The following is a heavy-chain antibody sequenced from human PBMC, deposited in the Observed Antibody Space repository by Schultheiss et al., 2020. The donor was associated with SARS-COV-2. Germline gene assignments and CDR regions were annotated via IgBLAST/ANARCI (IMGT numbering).Heavy chain of an antibody. CDR3: ARDEGGSYKGVSFDY. J-gene: IGHJ4*02. CDR1: ADSSSPYS. V-gene: IGHV4-34*09. Sequence: SETLSLTCAVSADSSSPYSWTWIRQPPGKGLEWIGEINHSGSTYYNPSLKSRVTISVDTSKNQFSLKLSSVTAADTAVYYCARDEGGSYKGVSFDYWGQGTLVTVSS. D-gene: IGHD1-26*01. CDR2: INHSGST.